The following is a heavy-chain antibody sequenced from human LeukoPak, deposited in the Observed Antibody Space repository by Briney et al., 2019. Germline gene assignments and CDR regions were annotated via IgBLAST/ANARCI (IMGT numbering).Heavy chain of an antibody. J-gene: IGHJ4*02. CDR1: GFTFSSYW. CDR3: ASGPFFHIVVVPAAMRGADGDY. D-gene: IGHD2-2*01. Sequence: PGGSLRLSCAASGFTFSSYWMSWVRQAPGKGLEWVANIKQDGSEKYYVDSVKGRFTISRDNAKNSLYLQMNSLRAEDTAVYYCASGPFFHIVVVPAAMRGADGDYWGQGTLVTVSS. V-gene: IGHV3-7*01. CDR2: IKQDGSEK.